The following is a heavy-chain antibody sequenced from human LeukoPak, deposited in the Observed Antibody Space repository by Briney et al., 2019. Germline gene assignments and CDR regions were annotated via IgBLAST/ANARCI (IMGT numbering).Heavy chain of an antibody. D-gene: IGHD3-16*01. CDR1: GFTFSNFG. J-gene: IGHJ4*02. CDR3: ARDLRAVGGFDY. Sequence: PGGSLGLSCATSGFTFSNFGMHWVRQAPGKGLEWVAVIWYDGSNKYYADSVKGRFTISRDNSKNTLYLQMNSLRAEDTAVYYCARDLRAVGGFDYWGQGTLVTVSS. CDR2: IWYDGSNK. V-gene: IGHV3-33*01.